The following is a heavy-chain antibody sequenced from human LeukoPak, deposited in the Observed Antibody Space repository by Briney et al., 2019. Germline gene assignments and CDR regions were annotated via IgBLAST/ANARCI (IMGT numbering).Heavy chain of an antibody. J-gene: IGHJ4*02. V-gene: IGHV3-23*01. CDR3: ARDLWPAAGPFDY. Sequence: GGSLRLSCAASGFTFSSYAMSRVRQAPGKGLEWVSAISGSGGSTYYADSVKGRFTISRDNSKNTLYLQMNSLRAEDTAVYYCARDLWPAAGPFDYWGQGTLVTVSS. CDR1: GFTFSSYA. CDR2: ISGSGGST. D-gene: IGHD6-13*01.